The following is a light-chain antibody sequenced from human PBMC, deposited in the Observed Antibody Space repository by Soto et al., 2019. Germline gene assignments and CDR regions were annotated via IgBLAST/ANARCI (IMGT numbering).Light chain of an antibody. CDR3: QQYKNYLT. CDR2: GAS. Sequence: DIQMTQSPSTLSASVGDRVTFTCRASQSVSIWLAWYQQKPGKAPKLLISGASTLESGVPSRFSGSGSGTEFTLTISSLQPDDFATCYCQQYKNYLTFGQGTKVEIK. CDR1: QSVSIW. J-gene: IGKJ1*01. V-gene: IGKV1-5*01.